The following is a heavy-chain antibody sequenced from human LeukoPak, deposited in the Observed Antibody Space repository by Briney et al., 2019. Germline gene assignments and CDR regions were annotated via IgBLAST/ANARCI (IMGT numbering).Heavy chain of an antibody. CDR1: GYTFTDYY. V-gene: IGHV1-2*02. D-gene: IGHD3-22*01. Sequence: ASVKVSCKASGYTFTDYYRHWVRQAPGQGLEWMGWINPNSGDTNYAQKFQGRVTVTRDTSISTAYMELSRLRSDDTAVYYCARDPHDYDSSGYPNYYFDYWGQGTLVAVSS. J-gene: IGHJ4*02. CDR2: INPNSGDT. CDR3: ARDPHDYDSSGYPNYYFDY.